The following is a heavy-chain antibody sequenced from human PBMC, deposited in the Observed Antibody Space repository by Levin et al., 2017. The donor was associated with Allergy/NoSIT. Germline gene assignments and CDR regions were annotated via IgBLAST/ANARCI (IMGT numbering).Heavy chain of an antibody. Sequence: PGESLKISCAASGFSFGDYGMTWVRQAPGKGLECVANIKPDGNEKSYVDSVKGRFIISRDNAKNSLYLQMNSLRAEDTAVYYCARGNGASPWGQGTLVTVSS. CDR1: GFSFGDYG. J-gene: IGHJ1*01. D-gene: IGHD1-26*01. V-gene: IGHV3-7*01. CDR2: IKPDGNEK. CDR3: ARGNGASP.